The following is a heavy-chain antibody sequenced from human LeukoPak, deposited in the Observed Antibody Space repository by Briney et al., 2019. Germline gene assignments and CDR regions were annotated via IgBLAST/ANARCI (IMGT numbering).Heavy chain of an antibody. V-gene: IGHV1-18*01. J-gene: IGHJ4*02. CDR2: ISPFNGNT. Sequence: ASVKVSCKASGYTFTSHGFSWVRQAPGQGLEWMGWISPFNGNTNYAEKFRARVTMTTDAYTSTVAMELRSLRSDDTAIYYCARGSLGWGSEPEYFDYWGQGTLVTVSS. CDR3: ARGSLGWGSEPEYFDY. CDR1: GYTFTSHG. D-gene: IGHD1-14*01.